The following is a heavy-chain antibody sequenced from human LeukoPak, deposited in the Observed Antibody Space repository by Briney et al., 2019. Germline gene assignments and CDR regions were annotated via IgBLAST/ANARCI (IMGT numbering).Heavy chain of an antibody. CDR2: ISTYNGNT. V-gene: IGHV1-18*01. J-gene: IGHJ3*02. CDR3: AREKTRLAAGDAFDI. D-gene: IGHD6-13*01. Sequence: GASVRVSCKPSGYTFSTYGISWVRQAPGQGLGWMGWISTYNGNTYYALKLQGRVTMTTDTSTSTAYMELRSLRSDDTAVYYCAREKTRLAAGDAFDIWGQGTMVTVSS. CDR1: GYTFSTYG.